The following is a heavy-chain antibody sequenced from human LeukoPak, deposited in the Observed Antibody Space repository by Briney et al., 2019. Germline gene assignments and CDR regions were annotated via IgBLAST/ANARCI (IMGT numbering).Heavy chain of an antibody. V-gene: IGHV4-34*01. J-gene: IGHJ5*02. Sequence: PSETLSLTCAVYGGSFIGPYWSWIRQPPGKGLEWIGEGNQGGGTKYNPSLKSRVSISADWTKNQFSLKVYSVTAADTVVYYCAKNGQGGFSFDPWGQGTLVTVSS. CDR2: GNQGGGT. CDR3: AKNGQGGFSFDP. CDR1: GGSFIGPY. D-gene: IGHD5-12*01.